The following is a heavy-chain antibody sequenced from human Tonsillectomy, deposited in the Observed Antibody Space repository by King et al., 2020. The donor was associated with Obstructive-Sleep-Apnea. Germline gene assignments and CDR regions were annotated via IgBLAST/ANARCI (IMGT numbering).Heavy chain of an antibody. CDR3: AKEDALYVAFDI. D-gene: IGHD5/OR15-5a*01. V-gene: IGHV3-30*02. Sequence: VQLVESGGGVVQPGGSLRLSCTTSGFTFSIYVMHWVRQAPGKGLEWVAFIRYDGSNTYYADSVKGRFTISRDNSKNTLYLQMNSLRAEDTAVCYCAKEDALYVAFDIWGQGTMVTVSS. J-gene: IGHJ3*02. CDR2: IRYDGSNT. CDR1: GFTFSIYV.